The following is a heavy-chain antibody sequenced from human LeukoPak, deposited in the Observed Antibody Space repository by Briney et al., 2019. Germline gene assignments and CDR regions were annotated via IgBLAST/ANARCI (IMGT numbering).Heavy chain of an antibody. Sequence: PSQTLSLTCTVSGGSISSGSYYWSWIRQPAGKGLEWIARIYTSGSTNYNPSLKSLVTISVDTSKYQFFLKLSSVTAADTAVYYCARLTEYYYDSSGYYYDYWGQGTLVTVSS. CDR1: GGSISSGSYY. D-gene: IGHD3-22*01. CDR3: ARLTEYYYDSSGYYYDY. J-gene: IGHJ4*02. V-gene: IGHV4-61*02. CDR2: IYTSGST.